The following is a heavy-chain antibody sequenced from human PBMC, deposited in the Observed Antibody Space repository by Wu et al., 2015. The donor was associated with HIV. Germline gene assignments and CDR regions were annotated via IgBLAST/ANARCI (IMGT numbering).Heavy chain of an antibody. Sequence: QVQLVQSGAEVKKPGASVMVSCKTSGYTFSDYYIYWVRQAPGQGLEWMGWINPNRGGTKYAQKFQGRITMTRDTAVSTTYMELSSLGSDDTAVYYCARLQSLHGLYSNADYWGQGTLVTVSS. J-gene: IGHJ4*02. V-gene: IGHV1-2*02. CDR3: ARLQSLHGLYSNADY. CDR2: INPNRGGT. CDR1: GYTFSDYY. D-gene: IGHD5-24*01.